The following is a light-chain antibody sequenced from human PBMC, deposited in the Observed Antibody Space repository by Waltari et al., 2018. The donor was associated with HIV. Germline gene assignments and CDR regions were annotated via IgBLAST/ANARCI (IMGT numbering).Light chain of an antibody. J-gene: IGKJ3*01. Sequence: EVVLTQSPATLSLSPGERATLSCRASQSVSSFLAWYQQKPGQAPRLLIYAASNRATGIPARFSCSGSGTDFPLTISSLEPEDFALYFCQQRNHWPLTFGPGTRVDIK. CDR3: QQRNHWPLT. CDR2: AAS. V-gene: IGKV3-11*01. CDR1: QSVSSF.